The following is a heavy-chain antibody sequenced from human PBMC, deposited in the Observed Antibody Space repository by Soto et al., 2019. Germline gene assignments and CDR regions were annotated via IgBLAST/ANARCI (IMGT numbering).Heavy chain of an antibody. CDR2: IYYSGST. J-gene: IGHJ5*02. CDR1: GGSISSYY. D-gene: IGHD2-15*01. CDR3: ARVMGYCSGGSCYPSIAWFDP. V-gene: IGHV4-59*01. Sequence: PSETLSLTCTVSGGSISSYYWSWIRHPPGKGLEWIGYIYYSGSTNYNPSLKSRVTISVDTSKNQFSLKLSSVTAADTAVYYCARVMGYCSGGSCYPSIAWFDPWGQGTLVTVSS.